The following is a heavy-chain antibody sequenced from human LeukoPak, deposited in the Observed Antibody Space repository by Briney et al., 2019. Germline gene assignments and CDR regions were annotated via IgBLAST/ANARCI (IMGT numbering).Heavy chain of an antibody. D-gene: IGHD2-15*01. CDR2: ISYDGSNK. J-gene: IGHJ6*02. Sequence: PGRSLRHSCAASGFTFSSYGMHWVRQAPGKGLEWVAVISYDGSNKYYADSVKGRFTISRDNSKNTLYLQMNSLRAEDTAVYYCARDGPDIVVVVAATWYYGMDVWGQGTTVTVSS. CDR1: GFTFSSYG. V-gene: IGHV3-30*03. CDR3: ARDGPDIVVVVAATWYYGMDV.